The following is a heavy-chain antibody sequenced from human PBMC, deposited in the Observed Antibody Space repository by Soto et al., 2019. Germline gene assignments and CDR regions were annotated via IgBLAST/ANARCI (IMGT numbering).Heavy chain of an antibody. V-gene: IGHV3-30*18. CDR3: AKLKMEYCSGGSCYSDIDF. CDR1: GFTFSSYG. Sequence: QVQLVESGGGVVQPGRSLRLSCAASGFTFSSYGMHWVRQAPGKGLEGVAVISYDGGNKYYRDSVKGRFSISRDNSKHTLYLQMNSLRAEDTAISYCAKLKMEYCSGGSCYSDIDFWGQGTLVTVSS. CDR2: ISYDGGNK. D-gene: IGHD2-15*01. J-gene: IGHJ4*02.